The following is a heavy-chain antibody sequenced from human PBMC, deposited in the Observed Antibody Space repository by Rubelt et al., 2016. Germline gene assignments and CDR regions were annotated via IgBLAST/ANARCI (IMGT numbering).Heavy chain of an antibody. D-gene: IGHD6-6*01. CDR2: IYYSGST. Sequence: QLQLQESGPGLVKPSETLSLTCTVSGGSISSSSYYWGWIRQPPGKGLEWIGSIYYSGSTYYNPSLKSRITISVDLSKNQFSLNLSSVTAADTAVYYCARDRGSSSFGDYFDYWGQGTLVTVSS. CDR3: ARDRGSSSFGDYFDY. V-gene: IGHV4-39*07. J-gene: IGHJ4*02. CDR1: GGSISSSSYY.